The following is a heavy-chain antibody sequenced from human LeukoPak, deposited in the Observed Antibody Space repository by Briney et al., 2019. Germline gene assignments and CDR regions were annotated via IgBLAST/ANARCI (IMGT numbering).Heavy chain of an antibody. CDR3: ARLHSYYGMDV. CDR2: IYYSGST. Sequence: PSQTLSLTCTVSGGSISSGDYYWSWIRQPPGKGLEWIGYIYYSGSTYYNPSLKSRVTISVDTSKNQFSLKLISVTAADTAVYFCARLHSYYGMDVWGQGTTVTVSS. CDR1: GGSISSGDYY. V-gene: IGHV4-30-4*01. J-gene: IGHJ6*02.